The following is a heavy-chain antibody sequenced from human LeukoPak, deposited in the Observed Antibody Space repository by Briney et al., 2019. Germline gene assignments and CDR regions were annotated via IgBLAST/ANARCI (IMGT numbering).Heavy chain of an antibody. CDR2: INHSGST. J-gene: IGHJ4*02. CDR3: ARHAGGYCSSTSCHPALFDY. Sequence: SETLSLTCAVYGGSFSGYYWSWIRQPPGEGLEWIGEINHSGSTNYNPSLKSRVTISVDTSKNQFFLKLSSVTAADTAVYYCARHAGGYCSSTSCHPALFDYWGQGTLVTVSS. V-gene: IGHV4-34*01. D-gene: IGHD2-2*01. CDR1: GGSFSGYY.